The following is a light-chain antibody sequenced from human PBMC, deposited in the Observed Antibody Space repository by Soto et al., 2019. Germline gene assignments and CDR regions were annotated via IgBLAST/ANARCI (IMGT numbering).Light chain of an antibody. Sequence: DLQMTQSPSSLSASVGDRVTITCQASQDISNHLNWFRQIPGKAPNLLIYDASYLETGVPSRFSGSVSGTDFTFTISGLQPEDIATYYCQQYDNLPRTFGQGTKLEIK. CDR2: DAS. CDR1: QDISNH. J-gene: IGKJ2*01. V-gene: IGKV1-33*01. CDR3: QQYDNLPRT.